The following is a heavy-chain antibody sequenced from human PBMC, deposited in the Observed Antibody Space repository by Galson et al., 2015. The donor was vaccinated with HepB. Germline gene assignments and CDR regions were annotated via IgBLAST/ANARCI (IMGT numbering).Heavy chain of an antibody. D-gene: IGHD3-22*01. J-gene: IGHJ4*02. Sequence: SLRLSCAASGLTFSSYAMHWVRQAPGKGLEWVAVISYDGSNKYYADSVKGRFTISRDNSKNTLYLQMNSLRAGDTAVYYCAKPRYYYDSSGLWAPDYWGQGTLVTVSS. CDR1: GLTFSSYA. CDR3: AKPRYYYDSSGLWAPDY. V-gene: IGHV3-30-3*02. CDR2: ISYDGSNK.